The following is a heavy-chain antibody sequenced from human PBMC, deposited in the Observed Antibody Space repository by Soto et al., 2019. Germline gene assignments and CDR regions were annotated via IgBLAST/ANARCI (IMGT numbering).Heavy chain of an antibody. Sequence: SVKVSCKASGFTFTSSAVQWVRQARGQRLEWIGWIVVGSGNTNYAQKFQERVTITRDMSISTAYMELSSLRSEDTAVYYCARGPSSGWYGFSVDYWGQGTLVTVSS. D-gene: IGHD6-19*01. J-gene: IGHJ4*02. CDR1: GFTFTSSA. CDR2: IVVGSGNT. CDR3: ARGPSSGWYGFSVDY. V-gene: IGHV1-58*01.